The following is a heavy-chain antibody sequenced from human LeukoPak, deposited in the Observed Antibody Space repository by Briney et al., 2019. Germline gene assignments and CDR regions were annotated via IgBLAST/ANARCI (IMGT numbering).Heavy chain of an antibody. CDR2: IYWDDDS. Sequence: RESGPTLVNPTQTLTLTCSLSGVSLSTPGVGVGWIRQPPGKALAWLALIYWDDDSRYSPSLKSRLTLAKDTSKTQVVRTLTNMDSVDTATYYCAHSQVFSYGSFHDAYDIWGLGMLVTVSS. J-gene: IGHJ3*02. CDR3: AHSQVFSYGSFHDAYDI. V-gene: IGHV2-5*02. CDR1: GVSLSTPGVG. D-gene: IGHD5-18*01.